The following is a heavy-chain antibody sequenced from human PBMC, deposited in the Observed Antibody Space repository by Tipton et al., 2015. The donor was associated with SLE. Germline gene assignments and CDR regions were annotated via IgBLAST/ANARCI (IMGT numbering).Heavy chain of an antibody. D-gene: IGHD3-9*01. CDR3: TRGGDILTGYFFQH. V-gene: IGHV3-49*04. CDR2: IRSKAYGGTT. J-gene: IGHJ1*01. Sequence: RSLRLSCTASGFTFGDYAMSWVRQAPGKGLEWVGFIRSKAYGGTTEYAASVKGRFTISRDDSKSIAYLQMNSLKTEDTAVYYCTRGGDILTGYFFQHWGQGTLVTVSS. CDR1: GFTFGDYA.